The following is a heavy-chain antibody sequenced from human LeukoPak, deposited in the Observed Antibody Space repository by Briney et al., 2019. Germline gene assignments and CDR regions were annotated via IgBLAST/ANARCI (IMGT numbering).Heavy chain of an antibody. CDR2: INSDGAST. V-gene: IGHV3-74*01. J-gene: IGHJ3*02. CDR3: ARTSTGNAIDM. Sequence: GGSLRLSCAASGFTSSSYWMHWVRQAPGKGLVWVSRINSDGASTSHADSVKGRLTISRDNAKNTLYLQMNSLRVEETAVYYCARTSTGNAIDMWGQGTMVTVSS. D-gene: IGHD1-1*01. CDR1: GFTSSSYW.